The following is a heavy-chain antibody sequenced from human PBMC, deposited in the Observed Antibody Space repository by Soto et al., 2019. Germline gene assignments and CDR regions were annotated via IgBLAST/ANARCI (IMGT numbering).Heavy chain of an antibody. CDR3: NRGSEYDFWSGYL. V-gene: IGHV1-69*06. CDR2: IVPMFGTS. D-gene: IGHD3-3*01. Sequence: ERLVQSGAEVRKPGSSVKVSCKVTGGTSTRYAINWVRQAPGQGLEWMGGIVPMFGTSKYAQKFQGRVTITADTSTNIAYMELRSLRYEDTAVYYCNRGSEYDFWSGYLWGQGTLVSVSS. CDR1: GGTSTRYA. J-gene: IGHJ4*02.